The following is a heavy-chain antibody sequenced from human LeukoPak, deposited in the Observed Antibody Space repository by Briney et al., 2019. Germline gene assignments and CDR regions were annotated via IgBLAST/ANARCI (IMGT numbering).Heavy chain of an antibody. CDR2: ITWNGGST. J-gene: IGHJ4*02. CDR3: AKGKNTGSYLSHVDY. CDR1: GFTFNDYT. Sequence: GGSLRLSCAASGFTFNDYTMRWVRQAPGKGLEWVSLITWNGGSTYYADPVKGRFTISRDNSKNSLYLQMNSLRTEDTALYYCAKGKNTGSYLSHVDYWGQGTLVTVS. V-gene: IGHV3-43*01. D-gene: IGHD3-10*01.